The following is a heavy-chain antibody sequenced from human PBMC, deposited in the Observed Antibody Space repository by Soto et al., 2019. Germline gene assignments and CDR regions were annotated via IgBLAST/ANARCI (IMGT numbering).Heavy chain of an antibody. CDR3: ARNYYYAMDV. CDR1: GYTFTNYP. CDR2: INAGNGNT. J-gene: IGHJ6*02. V-gene: IGHV1-3*05. Sequence: QVQLVQSGAEEKKPGASVKVSCKASGYTFTNYPVHWVRQAPGQRLEWMGWINAGNGNTKDSQKFQGRVTITRDTSASTAYMELSSLRSEDTAVYYCARNYYYAMDVWGQGTTVTVSS.